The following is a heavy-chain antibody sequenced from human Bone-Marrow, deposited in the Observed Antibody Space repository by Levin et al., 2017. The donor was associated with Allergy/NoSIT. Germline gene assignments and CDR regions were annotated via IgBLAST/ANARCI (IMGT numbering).Heavy chain of an antibody. CDR2: IIPIIGMT. D-gene: IGHD2-21*02. Sequence: SVKVSCKASGGTFSNYGISWVRQAPGQGLEWMGRIIPIIGMTNYAQKFQGRVTITADKSTSTAYMELRSLRSEDTAVYYCARPNSEGDFYNGLDVWGQGTTVTVSS. CDR3: ARPNSEGDFYNGLDV. CDR1: GGTFSNYG. V-gene: IGHV1-69*04. J-gene: IGHJ6*02.